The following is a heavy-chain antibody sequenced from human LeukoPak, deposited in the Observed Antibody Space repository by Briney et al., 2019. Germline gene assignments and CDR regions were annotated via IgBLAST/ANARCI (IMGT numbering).Heavy chain of an antibody. Sequence: SQTLSLTCAVSGGPIIASYWSSIRQPPGKGLEWIGYTHYGGTGTYHPSLKSRVTISIDTSKNRFSLRLTSVTAADTAVYYCARVRFYDTTGYSTSYYLDYWGQGALVSVSS. V-gene: IGHV4-59*01. CDR1: GGPIIASY. CDR3: ARVRFYDTTGYSTSYYLDY. D-gene: IGHD3-22*01. J-gene: IGHJ4*02. CDR2: THYGGTG.